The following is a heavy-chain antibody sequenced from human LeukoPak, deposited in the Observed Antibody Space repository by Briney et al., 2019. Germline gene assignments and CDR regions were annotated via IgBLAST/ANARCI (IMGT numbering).Heavy chain of an antibody. CDR3: ARAGDYGDSGFGMDV. V-gene: IGHV1-46*01. Sequence: GASVKVSCKASGYTFTSYSMHWVRQAPGQGLEWMGIINPRGGSTSYAQEFQGRVTMTRDTSTSTVYMELSSLRSEDTAVYYCARAGDYGDSGFGMDVWGQGTTVTVSS. J-gene: IGHJ6*02. CDR1: GYTFTSYS. D-gene: IGHD4-17*01. CDR2: INPRGGST.